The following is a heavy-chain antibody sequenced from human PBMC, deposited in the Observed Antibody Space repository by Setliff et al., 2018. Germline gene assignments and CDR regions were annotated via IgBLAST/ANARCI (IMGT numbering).Heavy chain of an antibody. CDR2: ISNSGGMF. Sequence: PGGSLRLSCAASGFTFSSYSMNWVRQAPGKGLEWVSTISNSGGMFYYADSVKGRFTISRDNAKNSLYLQMNSLRVEDTAVYYCARDGRLFDFWGQGTLVTVS. CDR1: GFTFSSYS. CDR3: ARDGRLFDF. J-gene: IGHJ4*02. V-gene: IGHV3-21*01. D-gene: IGHD1-26*01.